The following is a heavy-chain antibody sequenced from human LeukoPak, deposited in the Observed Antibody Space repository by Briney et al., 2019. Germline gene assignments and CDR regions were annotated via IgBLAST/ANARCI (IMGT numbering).Heavy chain of an antibody. CDR2: IYYSGST. Sequence: SETLSLTCTVSGGSISSSSYYWGWIRQPPGKGLEWIGSIYYSGSTNYNPSLQSRVTMSVDTSTDQFSLRLSSVTAADTAVYYCARLNLPALKGAFDYWGQGTLVTVSS. CDR1: GGSISSSSYY. V-gene: IGHV4-39*07. CDR3: ARLNLPALKGAFDY. D-gene: IGHD2-2*01. J-gene: IGHJ4*02.